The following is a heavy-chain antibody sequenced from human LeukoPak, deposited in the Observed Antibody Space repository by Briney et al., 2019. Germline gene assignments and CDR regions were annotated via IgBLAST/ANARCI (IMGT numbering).Heavy chain of an antibody. CDR2: IYPGDSDT. CDR1: GYSFTSYW. Sequence: GESLKISCKGSGYSFTSYWIGWVRQMPGKGLEWMGIIYPGDSDTRYSPSFQGQVTISADKSISTAYLQWSSLKASDTAMYYCARRTLTRAYYYDSSGYGAFDIWGQGTMVTVSS. CDR3: ARRTLTRAYYYDSSGYGAFDI. D-gene: IGHD3-22*01. V-gene: IGHV5-51*01. J-gene: IGHJ3*02.